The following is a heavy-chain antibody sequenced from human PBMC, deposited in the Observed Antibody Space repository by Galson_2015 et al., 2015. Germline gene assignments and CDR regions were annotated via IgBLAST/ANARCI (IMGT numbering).Heavy chain of an antibody. Sequence: SLRLSCAASGFTFSTYAMNWVRQAPGKGLEWVSVISGGTGSTYYADSVKGRFTISRDNSENTVHLQMNSLRAEDTAVYFCAKALGEAAHFDYWGQGTLVTVSS. V-gene: IGHV3-23*01. CDR3: AKALGEAAHFDY. CDR2: ISGGTGST. D-gene: IGHD3-16*01. CDR1: GFTFSTYA. J-gene: IGHJ4*02.